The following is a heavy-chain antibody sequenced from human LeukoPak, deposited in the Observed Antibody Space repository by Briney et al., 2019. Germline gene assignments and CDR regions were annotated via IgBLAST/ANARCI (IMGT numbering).Heavy chain of an antibody. CDR3: ARLGRPFVVVPAASRGTTKPDLRGRDY. J-gene: IGHJ6*04. D-gene: IGHD2-2*01. Sequence: ASVKVSCKASGYTFTSYYMHWVRQAPGQGLEWMGIINPSGGSTSYAQKFQGRVTMTRDTSTSTVYMELSSLRSEDTAVYYCARLGRPFVVVPAASRGTTKPDLRGRDYWGKGTTVTVSS. V-gene: IGHV1-46*01. CDR2: INPSGGST. CDR1: GYTFTSYY.